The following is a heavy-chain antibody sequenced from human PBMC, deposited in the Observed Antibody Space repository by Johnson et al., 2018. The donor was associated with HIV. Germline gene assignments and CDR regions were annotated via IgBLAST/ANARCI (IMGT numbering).Heavy chain of an antibody. CDR1: GFTFDDYA. Sequence: QVQLVESGGGLVQPDRSLRLSCAASGFTFDDYAMHWVRQAPGKGLEWVAVISYDGSNKYYADSVKGRFTTSRDNAKNSLYLQMNSLRAEDTAVYYCARGGAYCGGDCNAFDIWGQGTMVTVSS. CDR3: ARGGAYCGGDCNAFDI. V-gene: IGHV3-30*03. J-gene: IGHJ3*02. D-gene: IGHD2-21*02. CDR2: ISYDGSNK.